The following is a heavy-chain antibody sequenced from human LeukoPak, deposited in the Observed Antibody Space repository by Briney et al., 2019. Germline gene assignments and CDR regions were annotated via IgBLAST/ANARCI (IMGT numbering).Heavy chain of an antibody. CDR1: GFTFSSYS. V-gene: IGHV3-21*01. J-gene: IGHJ4*02. CDR3: ARDSRYVVAPPFDY. D-gene: IGHD2-15*01. Sequence: GGSLRLSCAASGFTFSSYSMNWVRQAPGKGLEWVSSISSSSSYIYYADPVKGRFTISRDNAKNSLYLQMNSLRAEDTAVYYCARDSRYVVAPPFDYWGQGTLVTVSS. CDR2: ISSSSSYI.